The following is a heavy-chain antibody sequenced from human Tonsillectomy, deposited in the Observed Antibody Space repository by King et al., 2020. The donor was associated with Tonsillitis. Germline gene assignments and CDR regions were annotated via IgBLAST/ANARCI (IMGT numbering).Heavy chain of an antibody. V-gene: IGHV3-30*18. CDR1: GFTFSSYG. Sequence: VQLVESGGGVVQPGRSLRLSCAASGFTFSSYGMHWVRQAPGKGLEGVAVISYDGSNKYYAESVKGRFTLSRDNSKNTLYLQRNSLRAEDTAVYYCAKDRWGGSSWRVDYWGQGTLVTVSS. CDR3: AKDRWGGSSWRVDY. D-gene: IGHD6-13*01. CDR2: ISYDGSNK. J-gene: IGHJ4*02.